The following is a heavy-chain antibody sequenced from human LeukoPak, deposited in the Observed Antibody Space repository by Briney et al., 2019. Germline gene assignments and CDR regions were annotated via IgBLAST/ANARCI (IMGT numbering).Heavy chain of an antibody. Sequence: ASVKVSCKASGYTFTGHYMHWVRQAPGQGLEWMGWINPNSGGTNYAQKFQGRVTMTRDTSISTAYMELSRLRSDDTAVYYCARESFFYDSSGFSGGKFCLWGQGTLVTVSS. V-gene: IGHV1-2*02. D-gene: IGHD3-22*01. CDR3: ARESFFYDSSGFSGGKFCL. J-gene: IGHJ4*02. CDR1: GYTFTGHY. CDR2: INPNSGGT.